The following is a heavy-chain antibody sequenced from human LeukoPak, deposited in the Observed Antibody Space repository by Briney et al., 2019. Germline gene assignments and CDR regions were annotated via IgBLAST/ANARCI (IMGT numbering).Heavy chain of an antibody. CDR2: IYYSGST. Sequence: SETLSLTCTVSGGSISSYYWSWIRQPPGKGLEWIGYIYYSGSTNYNPSLKSRVTISEDTSKNQFYLTLSSVTAADAAVYYCARDNGPYYYGMDVWGKGTTVTVSS. CDR3: ARDNGPYYYGMDV. CDR1: GGSISSYY. J-gene: IGHJ6*04. V-gene: IGHV4-59*01.